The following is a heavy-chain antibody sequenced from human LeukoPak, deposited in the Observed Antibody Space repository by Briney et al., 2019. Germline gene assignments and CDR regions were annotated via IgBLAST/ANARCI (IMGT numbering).Heavy chain of an antibody. CDR1: GGSISSGDYY. CDR2: IYYSGNT. D-gene: IGHD1-20*01. CDR3: ARARYNWNLFDY. V-gene: IGHV4-30-4*08. J-gene: IGHJ4*02. Sequence: SETLSLTCTVSGGSISSGDYYWTWIRQPPGKGLEWIGYIYYSGNTYYNPSLKSRVTISLDTSKNQFSLKLSSVTAADTAVYYCARARYNWNLFDYWGQGTLVTVSS.